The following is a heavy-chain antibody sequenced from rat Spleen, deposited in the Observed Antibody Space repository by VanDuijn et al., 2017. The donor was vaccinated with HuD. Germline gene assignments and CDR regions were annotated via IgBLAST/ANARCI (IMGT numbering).Heavy chain of an antibody. CDR3: ARRYGVMDA. V-gene: IGHV6-6*01. D-gene: IGHD1-11*01. CDR1: GFTFSTAW. CDR2: IKAKSNNYAT. J-gene: IGHJ4*01. Sequence: EVQVLESGGGLVQPGNSLKLSCATSGFTFSTAWMYWYRQFSEKRLEWVARIKAKSNNYATDYTESVKGRFTISRDNAKSTLYLQMDSLRSEDTATYYCARRYGVMDAWGQGASVTVSS.